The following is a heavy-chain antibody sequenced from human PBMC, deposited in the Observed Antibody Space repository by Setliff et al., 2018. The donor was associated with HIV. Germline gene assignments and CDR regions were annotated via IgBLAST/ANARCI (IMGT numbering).Heavy chain of an antibody. V-gene: IGHV3-64*04. CDR1: GFNFSNYA. J-gene: IGHJ5*02. CDR2: ISTTGSNT. D-gene: IGHD1-1*01. Sequence: PDGSLRLSCAAAGFNFSNYAMHWVRQAPGKGLEYLSAISTTGSNTHYADSVKGRFTISRDNAKNSLYLQMNSLRAEDTAVYYCARARKGDWNLSYWFDPWGQGTLVT. CDR3: ARARKGDWNLSYWFDP.